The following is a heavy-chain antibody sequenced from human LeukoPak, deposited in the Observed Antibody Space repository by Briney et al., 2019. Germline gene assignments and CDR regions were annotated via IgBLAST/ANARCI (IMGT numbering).Heavy chain of an antibody. CDR1: GYTFTSYD. V-gene: IGHV1-46*01. J-gene: IGHJ3*02. D-gene: IGHD2-2*01. CDR3: ARILGYCSSTSCPDAFDI. Sequence: ASVKVSCKASGYTFTSYDTNWVRQAPGQGLEWMGIINPSGGSTSYAQKFQGRVTMTRDTSTSTVYMELSSLRSEDTAVYYCARILGYCSSTSCPDAFDIWGQGTMVTVSS. CDR2: INPSGGST.